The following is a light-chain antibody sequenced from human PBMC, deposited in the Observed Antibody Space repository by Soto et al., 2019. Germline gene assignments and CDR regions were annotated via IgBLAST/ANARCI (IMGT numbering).Light chain of an antibody. CDR2: GAS. Sequence: TQSPATLSLSPGERATLSCRASQSVSSYLAWYQQKPGQPPRLLIYGASSRATGIPDRFSGSGSGTDFTLTISRLEPEDFAVFYCQHYDSLPITFGQGTRLETK. V-gene: IGKV3-20*01. CDR1: QSVSSY. J-gene: IGKJ5*01. CDR3: QHYDSLPIT.